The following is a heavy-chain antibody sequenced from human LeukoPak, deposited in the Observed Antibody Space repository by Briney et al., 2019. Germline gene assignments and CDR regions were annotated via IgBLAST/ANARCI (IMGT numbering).Heavy chain of an antibody. V-gene: IGHV4-34*01. CDR3: AREPTTMIVAGGGDAFDI. D-gene: IGHD3-22*01. CDR1: GGSFSGYY. CDR2: INHSGST. Sequence: SETLSLTCAVYGGSFSGYYWSWIRQPPGKGLEWIGEINHSGSTNYNPSLKSRVTISVDTSKNQFSLKLSSVTAADTAVYYCAREPTTMIVAGGGDAFDIWGQGTMVTVSS. J-gene: IGHJ3*02.